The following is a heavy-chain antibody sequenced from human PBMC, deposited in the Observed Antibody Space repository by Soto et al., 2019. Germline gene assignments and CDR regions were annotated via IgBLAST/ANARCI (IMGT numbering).Heavy chain of an antibody. D-gene: IGHD6-6*01. Sequence: GGSLRLSCTASGFTFSTYAMIWVRQAPGKGLEWVSAISRSRGSTYYAYSVKGRFTISRDNSKNTLYLQMNTLRAEDTAVYYCANLRPSSDYWGQGTLVTVSS. J-gene: IGHJ4*02. V-gene: IGHV3-23*01. CDR2: ISRSRGST. CDR1: GFTFSTYA. CDR3: ANLRPSSDY.